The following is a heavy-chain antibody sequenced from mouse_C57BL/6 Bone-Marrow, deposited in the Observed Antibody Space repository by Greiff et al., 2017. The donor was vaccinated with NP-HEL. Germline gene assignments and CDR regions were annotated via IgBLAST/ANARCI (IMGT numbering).Heavy chain of an antibody. CDR1: GYTFTGYW. D-gene: IGHD1-1*01. CDR2: ILPGGGST. CDR3: ARWSYYGSSYVYAMDY. Sequence: QVQLQQSGAELMKPGASVKLSCKATGYTFTGYWIEWVKQRPGHGLEWIGAILPGGGSTNYNEKFKGKATFTADTSSNTAYMQHSSLTTENSAIYYCARWSYYGSSYVYAMDYWGQGTSVTVSS. V-gene: IGHV1-9*01. J-gene: IGHJ4*01.